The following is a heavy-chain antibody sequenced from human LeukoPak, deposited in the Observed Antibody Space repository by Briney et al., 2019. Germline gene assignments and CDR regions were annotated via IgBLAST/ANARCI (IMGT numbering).Heavy chain of an antibody. CDR1: GYSFTSYW. D-gene: IGHD3-10*01. CDR3: ARHRVLSGSGSYYTYYYMDV. CDR2: IYPGDSDT. J-gene: IGHJ6*03. Sequence: GESLKISCKGSGYSFTSYWIGWVRQMPGKGLEWMGIIYPGDSDTRYSPSFQGQVTISADKSISTAYLQWSSLKASDTAMYYCARHRVLSGSGSYYTYYYMDVWGKGTTVTISS. V-gene: IGHV5-51*01.